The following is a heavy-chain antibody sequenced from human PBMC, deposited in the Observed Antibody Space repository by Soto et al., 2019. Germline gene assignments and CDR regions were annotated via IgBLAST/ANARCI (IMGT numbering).Heavy chain of an antibody. CDR2: IYYSGST. J-gene: IGHJ4*02. Sequence: SETLSLTCTVSGGSISSSSYYWGWIRQPPGKGLEWIGSIYYSGSTYYNPSLKSRVTISVDTSKNQFSLKLSSVTAADTAVYYCARHLAPYWNRPYYFDYWGQGTLVTVSS. CDR3: ARHLAPYWNRPYYFDY. D-gene: IGHD1-1*01. CDR1: GGSISSSSYY. V-gene: IGHV4-39*01.